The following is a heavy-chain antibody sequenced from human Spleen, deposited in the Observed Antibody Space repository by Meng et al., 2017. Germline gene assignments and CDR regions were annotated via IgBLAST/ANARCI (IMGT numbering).Heavy chain of an antibody. J-gene: IGHJ4*02. Sequence: QVQLVQAGAEVEKPGGSGKVPCKASGYTFAAYWIQWVRQAPGQGLEWMGRIDPKSDNTHYAQKFQGRVTMTRDTSISTAYMELSGLRSDDTAVYYCARDEDISAAGYLLGDFWGQGTLVTVSS. CDR1: GYTFAAYW. CDR2: IDPKSDNT. D-gene: IGHD6-13*01. V-gene: IGHV1-2*06. CDR3: ARDEDISAAGYLLGDF.